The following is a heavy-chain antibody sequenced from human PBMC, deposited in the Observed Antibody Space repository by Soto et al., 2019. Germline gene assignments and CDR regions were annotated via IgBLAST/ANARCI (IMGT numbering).Heavy chain of an antibody. Sequence: SETLSLTCIVSGESISSSSYYLGWIRQPPGNGLEWIGSIYYSGRTYYNPSFKSRVTISIDTSKNQFSLKLSSVTATDTAVYYCARQRTTVVTQAYFDHWGQGALVTVSS. CDR1: GESISSSSYY. V-gene: IGHV4-39*01. J-gene: IGHJ4*02. CDR2: IYYSGRT. CDR3: ARQRTTVVTQAYFDH. D-gene: IGHD2-21*02.